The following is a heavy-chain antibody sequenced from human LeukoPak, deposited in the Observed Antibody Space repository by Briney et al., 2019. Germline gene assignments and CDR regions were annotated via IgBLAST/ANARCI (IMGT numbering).Heavy chain of an antibody. CDR1: GFTFSSYG. D-gene: IGHD4-17*01. J-gene: IGHJ6*03. V-gene: IGHV3-30*02. Sequence: GGSLRLSCAASGFTFSSYGMSWVRQTPGRGLEWVAFLRHDGTNLLYADSVKGRFTISRDNSKNTLYLQMNSLRAEDTAVYYCAKNGLNYGDYYYYMDVWGKGTTVTVSS. CDR3: AKNGLNYGDYYYYMDV. CDR2: LRHDGTNL.